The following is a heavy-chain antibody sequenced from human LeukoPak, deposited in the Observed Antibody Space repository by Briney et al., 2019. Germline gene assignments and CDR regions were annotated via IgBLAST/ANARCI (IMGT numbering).Heavy chain of an antibody. CDR3: ARGTRIAVAGHRWFDP. CDR1: GYTFTSYG. V-gene: IGHV1-18*01. Sequence: ASVKVSCKASGYTFTSYGISWVRQAPGQGLEWMGWISAYNGNTNYAQKLQGRVTMTTDTSTSTAYMELRSLRSDDTAVHYCARGTRIAVAGHRWFDPWGQGTLVTVSS. J-gene: IGHJ5*02. CDR2: ISAYNGNT. D-gene: IGHD6-19*01.